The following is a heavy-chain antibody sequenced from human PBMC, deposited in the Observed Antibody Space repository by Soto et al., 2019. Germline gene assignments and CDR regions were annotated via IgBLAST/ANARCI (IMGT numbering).Heavy chain of an antibody. V-gene: IGHV4-59*01. CDR2: IYYSGST. Sequence: PSETLSLTCTVPRCSISSYYWSWIRQPPGKGLEWIGYIYYSGSTNYNPSLKSRVTISVDTSKNQFSLKLSSVTAADTAVYYCARRWGGTFDYWGQGTLVTVS. J-gene: IGHJ4*02. CDR3: ARRWGGTFDY. D-gene: IGHD7-27*01. CDR1: RCSISSYY.